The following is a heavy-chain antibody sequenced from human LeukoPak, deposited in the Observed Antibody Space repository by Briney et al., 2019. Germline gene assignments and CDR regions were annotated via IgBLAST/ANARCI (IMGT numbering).Heavy chain of an antibody. V-gene: IGHV3-20*04. J-gene: IGHJ4*02. CDR3: ARDLPYYGSRSTHYFDY. Sequence: PGGSLRLSXAASGFTFDDYGMSWVRQAPEKGLEWVSGINWNGGSTGYADSVKGRFTISRDNAKNSLYLQMNSLRAEDTALYYCARDLPYYGSRSTHYFDYWGQGVLVTVSS. CDR1: GFTFDDYG. D-gene: IGHD3-10*01. CDR2: INWNGGST.